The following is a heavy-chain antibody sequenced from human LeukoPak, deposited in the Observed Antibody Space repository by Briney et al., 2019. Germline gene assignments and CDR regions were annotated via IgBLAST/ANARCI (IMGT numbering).Heavy chain of an antibody. V-gene: IGHV3-30*04. Sequence: GGSLRLSCAASGFTFSSYAMHWVRQAPGKGLEWVAVISYDGSNKYYADSVKGRFTISRDNSKNTLYLQMNSLRAEDTAVYYCARDRVEMATTDYWGQGTLVTVSS. CDR3: ARDRVEMATTDY. J-gene: IGHJ4*02. D-gene: IGHD5-24*01. CDR2: ISYDGSNK. CDR1: GFTFSSYA.